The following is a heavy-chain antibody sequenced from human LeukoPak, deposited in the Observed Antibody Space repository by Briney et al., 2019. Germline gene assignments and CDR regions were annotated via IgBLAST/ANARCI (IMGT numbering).Heavy chain of an antibody. D-gene: IGHD2-2*01. CDR1: GDFLSSGDYY. V-gene: IGHV4-39*01. CDR2: IYYSGSS. Sequence: SETVSLTCTVSGDFLSSGDYYWGWIRQPPGKGLEWIGSIYYSGSSYYNPSLKSRVTISVDTSKNQFSLKLTSVTAADTAVYYCARRDCTSTTCYAGSYYFDYWGQGTLVPVSS. J-gene: IGHJ4*02. CDR3: ARRDCTSTTCYAGSYYFDY.